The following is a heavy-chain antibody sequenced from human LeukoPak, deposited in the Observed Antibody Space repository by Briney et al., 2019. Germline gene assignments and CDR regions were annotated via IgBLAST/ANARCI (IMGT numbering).Heavy chain of an antibody. J-gene: IGHJ4*02. CDR3: ARYTNSWSALMGIDY. CDR1: GGSISSGDYY. CDR2: IYHSGST. Sequence: SETLSLTCTVSGGSISSGDYYWSWIRQPPGKGLEWIVYIYHSGSTYYNPSLKSRITISVDTSRNQLSLKLSSVTAADTAVYYCARYTNSWSALMGIDYWGQGTLVTVSS. D-gene: IGHD6-13*01. V-gene: IGHV4-30-4*01.